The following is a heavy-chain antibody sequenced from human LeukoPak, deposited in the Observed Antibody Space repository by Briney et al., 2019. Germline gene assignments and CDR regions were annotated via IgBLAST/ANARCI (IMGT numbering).Heavy chain of an antibody. J-gene: IGHJ4*02. CDR2: IYSGGST. CDR1: GFTFSSYA. CDR3: ARDPRYYGSGSFNY. D-gene: IGHD3-10*01. V-gene: IGHV3-66*01. Sequence: PGGSLRLSCAASGFTFSSYAMSWVRQAPGKGLESVSVIYSGGSTYYADSVKGRFTISRDNSKNTLYLQMNSLRAEDTAVYYCARDPRYYGSGSFNYWGQGTLVTVSS.